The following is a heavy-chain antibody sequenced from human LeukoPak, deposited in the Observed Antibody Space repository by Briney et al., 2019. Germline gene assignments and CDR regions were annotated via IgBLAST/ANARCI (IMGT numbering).Heavy chain of an antibody. CDR3: ATRSSGFDP. CDR1: AYIFTSYW. D-gene: IGHD6-6*01. Sequence: AKSLKISCKGSAYIFTSYWVGWVRQMAGKNLQWLGTIFPGDSDTRYSPSFQGQVTISADKSISTAYLQWSSLKASDTAMYYCATRSSGFDPWGQGTLVTVSS. V-gene: IGHV5-51*01. CDR2: IFPGDSDT. J-gene: IGHJ5*02.